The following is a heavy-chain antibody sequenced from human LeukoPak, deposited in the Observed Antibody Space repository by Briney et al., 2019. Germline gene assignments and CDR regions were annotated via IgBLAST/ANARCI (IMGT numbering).Heavy chain of an antibody. V-gene: IGHV3-30*04. CDR1: GFIFNNYA. D-gene: IGHD6-13*01. CDR2: TLHDGKTI. Sequence: GGSLRLSCAASGFIFNNYAMHWVRQGPGKGLEWVAVTLHDGKTIYYVDSVKDRFIISRENSKNTLYLEMHSLRVEDSAVYFCAREATSSWPDPLDLWGPGTLVTVSS. J-gene: IGHJ3*01. CDR3: AREATSSWPDPLDL.